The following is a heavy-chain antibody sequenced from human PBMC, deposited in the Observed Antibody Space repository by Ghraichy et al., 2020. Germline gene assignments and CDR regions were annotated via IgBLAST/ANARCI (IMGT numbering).Heavy chain of an antibody. CDR3: ARYPRTGNFDY. CDR2: INQDGSEK. D-gene: IGHD7-27*01. V-gene: IGHV3-7*03. Sequence: GESLNISCAASGFTFSSYWMTWVRQAPGKGLECVASINQDGSEKYYADSVKGRFTSSRDNAKNSLYLQMNSLRAEDTAVYYCARYPRTGNFDYWGQGTLVTVSS. J-gene: IGHJ4*02. CDR1: GFTFSSYW.